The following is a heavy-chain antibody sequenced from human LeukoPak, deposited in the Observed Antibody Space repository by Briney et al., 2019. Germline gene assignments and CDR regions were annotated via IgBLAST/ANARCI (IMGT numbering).Heavy chain of an antibody. CDR1: GFTFDDYA. D-gene: IGHD3-22*01. Sequence: GRSLRLSCADSGFTFDDYAMHWVRQAPGKGLEWVSGISWNSGSIGYADSVKGRFTISRDNSKNTLYLQMNSLRAEDTAVYYCAKDVYYDSSGYSCFDYWGQGTLVTVSS. V-gene: IGHV3-9*01. CDR3: AKDVYYDSSGYSCFDY. J-gene: IGHJ4*02. CDR2: ISWNSGSI.